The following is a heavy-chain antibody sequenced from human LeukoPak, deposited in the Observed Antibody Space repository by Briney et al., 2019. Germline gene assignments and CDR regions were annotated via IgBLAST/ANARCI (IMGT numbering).Heavy chain of an antibody. Sequence: SETLSLTCAVYGGSFSGYYWSWIRQPPGKGLEWIGEINHSGGTNYNPSLKSRVTISVDTSKNQFSLKLSSVTAADTAVYYCARGGLAATNGMDVWGQGTTVTVSS. J-gene: IGHJ6*02. CDR1: GGSFSGYY. D-gene: IGHD6-13*01. CDR2: INHSGGT. CDR3: ARGGLAATNGMDV. V-gene: IGHV4-34*01.